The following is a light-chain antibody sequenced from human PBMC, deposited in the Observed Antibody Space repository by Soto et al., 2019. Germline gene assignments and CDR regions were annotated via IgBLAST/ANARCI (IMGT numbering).Light chain of an antibody. CDR2: EVS. Sequence: QSVLTQPPSASGSPGQSVTISCTGTSSDVGGYNSVSWYQHHPGKAPKLIIYEVSKRHSGVPDRFSGSKSGNAASLTVSGLQAEDEADYYCSSYPAASKSVLFGGGTKVTVL. CDR1: SSDVGGYNS. J-gene: IGLJ2*01. CDR3: SSYPAASKSVL. V-gene: IGLV2-8*01.